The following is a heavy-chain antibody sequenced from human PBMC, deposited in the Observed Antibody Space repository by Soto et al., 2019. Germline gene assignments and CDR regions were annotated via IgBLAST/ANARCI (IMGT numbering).Heavy chain of an antibody. D-gene: IGHD3-10*01. J-gene: IGHJ4*02. CDR3: AKGGASAFDY. CDR1: GFTFSNYA. CDR2: ISSSGVST. Sequence: PGGSLRLSCAASGFTFSNYALSWVRQAPGKGLEWVSAISSSGVSTYYADSVKGRFTISRDNSKNTLYLQINSLRAEDTAVYYCAKGGASAFDYWGQGTLVTVSS. V-gene: IGHV3-23*01.